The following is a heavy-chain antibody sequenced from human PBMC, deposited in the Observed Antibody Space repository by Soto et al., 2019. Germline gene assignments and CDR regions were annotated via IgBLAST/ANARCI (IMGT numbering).Heavy chain of an antibody. Sequence: SETLSLTCTVSGGPISSYYWSWIRQPPGKGLEWIGYIYYSGSTNYNPSLKSRVTISVDTSKNQFSLKLSSVTAADTAVYYCARKDGDYGAVDYWGQGTLVTVSS. D-gene: IGHD4-17*01. CDR3: ARKDGDYGAVDY. CDR1: GGPISSYY. J-gene: IGHJ4*02. V-gene: IGHV4-59*01. CDR2: IYYSGST.